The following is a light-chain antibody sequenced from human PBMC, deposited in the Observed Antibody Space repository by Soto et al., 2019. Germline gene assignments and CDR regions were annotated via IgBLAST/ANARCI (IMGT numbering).Light chain of an antibody. V-gene: IGLV7-46*01. Sequence: QAVVTQEPSLIVSPGGTVTLTCGSSTGAVTSGHYPYWFQQKPGQAPKTLIFDTSNKHSWTPARFSGSLLGGKAALTLSGAQPEDEAEYYRLLSYGGGRSYVFGSGTKVTVL. J-gene: IGLJ1*01. CDR3: LLSYGGGRSYV. CDR1: TGAVTSGHY. CDR2: DTS.